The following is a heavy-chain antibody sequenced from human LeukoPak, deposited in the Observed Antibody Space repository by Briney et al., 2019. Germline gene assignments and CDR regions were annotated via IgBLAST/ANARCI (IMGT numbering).Heavy chain of an antibody. Sequence: GGSLRLSCAASGFTFSSYEMSWVRQAPGKGLEWVSYISSSGSTIYYADSVKGRFTISRDNAKNSLYLQMNSLRAEDTAVYYCASQLRFLEWPGGYMDVWGKGTTVTVSS. V-gene: IGHV3-48*03. CDR2: ISSSGSTI. J-gene: IGHJ6*03. CDR3: ASQLRFLEWPGGYMDV. CDR1: GFTFSSYE. D-gene: IGHD3-3*01.